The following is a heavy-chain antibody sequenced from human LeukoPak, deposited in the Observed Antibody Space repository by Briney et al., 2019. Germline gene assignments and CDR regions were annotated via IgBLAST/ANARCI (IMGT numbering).Heavy chain of an antibody. CDR2: INHSGST. D-gene: IGHD6-13*01. Sequence: SETLSLTCAVYGGSFSGYYWSWIRQPPGKGLEWIGEINHSGSTNYNPSLKSRVTISVDTSKNQFSLKLSSVTAADTAVYYCARDQLYSSSWYWFDPWGQGTLVTVSS. CDR1: GGSFSGYY. V-gene: IGHV4-34*01. CDR3: ARDQLYSSSWYWFDP. J-gene: IGHJ5*02.